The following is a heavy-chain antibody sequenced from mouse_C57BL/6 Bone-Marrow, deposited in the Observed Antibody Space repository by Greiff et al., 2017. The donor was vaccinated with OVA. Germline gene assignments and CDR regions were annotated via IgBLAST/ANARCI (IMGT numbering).Heavy chain of an antibody. V-gene: IGHV5-4*01. CDR3: ARDPQATLCFGY. Sequence: EVKLVESGGGLVKPGGSLKLSCAASGFTFSSYAMSWVRQTPEKRLEWVATISDGGSYTYYPDNVKGRFTISRDNAKNNLYLQMSHLKSEDTAMYYCARDPQATLCFGYWGQGTTLTVSS. D-gene: IGHD3-2*02. CDR2: ISDGGSYT. CDR1: GFTFSSYA. J-gene: IGHJ2*01.